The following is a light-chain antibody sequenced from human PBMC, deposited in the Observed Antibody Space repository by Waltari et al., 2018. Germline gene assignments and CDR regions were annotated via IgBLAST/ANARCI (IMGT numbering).Light chain of an antibody. V-gene: IGLV2-14*03. CDR3: SSYTTTDINV. CDR2: DVS. Sequence: QSALTQPASVSGSPGQSITISCTGTSSDIGGYNYVSWYQQHPGKAPKRMIFDVSNRPSGVSNRFSGSKSGNTASLTVSVLQSEDEADYYCSSYTTTDINVFGGGTKLTVL. CDR1: SSDIGGYNY. J-gene: IGLJ3*02.